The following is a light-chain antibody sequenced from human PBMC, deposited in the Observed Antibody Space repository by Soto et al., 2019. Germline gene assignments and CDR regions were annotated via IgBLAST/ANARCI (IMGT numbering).Light chain of an antibody. Sequence: QSALTQPASVSGSPGQSITISRTGTSSDVGGYNYVSWYQQHPGKAPKLMIYEVSNRPSGVSNRFSGSKSGNTASLTISGLQAEVEADYYCSSYTSSTTLVVFGGGTKVTVL. CDR2: EVS. J-gene: IGLJ2*01. V-gene: IGLV2-14*01. CDR3: SSYTSSTTLVV. CDR1: SSDVGGYNY.